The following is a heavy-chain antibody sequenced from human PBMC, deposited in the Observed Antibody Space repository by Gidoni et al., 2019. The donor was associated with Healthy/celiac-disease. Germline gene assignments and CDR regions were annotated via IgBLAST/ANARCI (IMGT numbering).Heavy chain of an antibody. Sequence: QGQLQQWGAGLLKPSETLSLTCAVYGGSFSGYYWSWIRQPPGKGLEWIGEINHSGSTNYNPSLKSRVTISVDTSKNQFSLKLSSVTAADTAVYYCARGPYGDAADYWGQGTLVTVSS. CDR3: ARGPYGDAADY. D-gene: IGHD4-17*01. V-gene: IGHV4-34*01. CDR2: INHSGST. J-gene: IGHJ4*02. CDR1: GGSFSGYY.